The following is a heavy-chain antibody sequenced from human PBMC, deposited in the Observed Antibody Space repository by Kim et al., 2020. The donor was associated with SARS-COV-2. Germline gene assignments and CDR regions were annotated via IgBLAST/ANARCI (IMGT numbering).Heavy chain of an antibody. CDR3: ARDLTGIAAAGVGTKED. CDR1: GGSISSGGYY. V-gene: IGHV4-31*03. CDR2: IYYSGST. J-gene: IGHJ4*02. D-gene: IGHD6-13*01. Sequence: SETLSLTCTVSGGSISSGGYYWSWIRQHPGKGLEWIGYIYYSGSTYYNPSLKSRVTISVDTSKNQFSLKLSSVTAADTAVYYCARDLTGIAAAGVGTKEDWGQETLVTVSS.